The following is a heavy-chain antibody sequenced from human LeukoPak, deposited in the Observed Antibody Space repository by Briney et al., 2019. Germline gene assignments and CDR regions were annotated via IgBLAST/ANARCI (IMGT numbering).Heavy chain of an antibody. D-gene: IGHD3-22*01. V-gene: IGHV3-21*01. Sequence: GGSLRLSCAASGFTFSSYSMNWVRQAPGKGLEWVSSISSSSSYIYYADSVKVRFTISRDNAKNSLYLQMNSLRAEDTAVYYCARGHYYDSSGYSPPFDYWGQGTLVTVSS. CDR3: ARGHYYDSSGYSPPFDY. CDR1: GFTFSSYS. J-gene: IGHJ4*02. CDR2: ISSSSSYI.